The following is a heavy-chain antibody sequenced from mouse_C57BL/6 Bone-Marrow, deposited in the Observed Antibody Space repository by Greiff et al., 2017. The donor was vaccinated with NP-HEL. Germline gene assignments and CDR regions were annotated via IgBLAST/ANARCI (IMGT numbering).Heavy chain of an antibody. CDR1: GYTFTSYW. V-gene: IGHV1-69*01. D-gene: IGHD1-1*01. J-gene: IGHJ1*03. Sequence: QVQLQQPGAELVMPGASVKLSCKASGYTFTSYWMHWVKQRPGQGLEWIGEIDPSDSYTNYNQKFKGKSTLTVDKSSSTAYMQLSSLTSEDSAVYCCARARITTVDFDVWGTGTTVTVSS. CDR3: ARARITTVDFDV. CDR2: IDPSDSYT.